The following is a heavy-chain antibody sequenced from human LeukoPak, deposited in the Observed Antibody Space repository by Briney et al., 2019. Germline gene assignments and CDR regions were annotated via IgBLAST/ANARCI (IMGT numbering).Heavy chain of an antibody. CDR1: GGTFSSYA. J-gene: IGHJ1*01. CDR2: IIPIFGIA. Sequence: ASVKVSCKASGGTFSSYAISWVRQAPGQGLEWMGRIIPIFGIANYAQKFHGRVTITADKSTSTAYMELSSQRSEDTAVYYCARDGGDYMAEYFQHWGQGTLVTVSS. D-gene: IGHD4-17*01. CDR3: ARDGGDYMAEYFQH. V-gene: IGHV1-69*04.